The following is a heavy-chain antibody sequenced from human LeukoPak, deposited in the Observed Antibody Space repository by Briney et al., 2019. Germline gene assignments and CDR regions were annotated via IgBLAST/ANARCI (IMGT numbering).Heavy chain of an antibody. Sequence: GGSLRLSCAASGFTFSSYWMHWVRQVPGKGLLWVARINTDGSATNYADSVKGRFTISRDNAKNTLYPQMNSLRAEDAAVYYCAREPFEVSSYWGQGTLVTVSS. V-gene: IGHV3-74*01. CDR2: INTDGSAT. CDR1: GFTFSSYW. CDR3: AREPFEVSSY. D-gene: IGHD3-3*01. J-gene: IGHJ4*02.